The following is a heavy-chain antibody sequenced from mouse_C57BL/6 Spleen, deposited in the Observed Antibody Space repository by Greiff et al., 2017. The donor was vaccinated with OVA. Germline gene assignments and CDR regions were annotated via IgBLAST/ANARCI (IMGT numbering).Heavy chain of an antibody. CDR1: GFTFSSYG. CDR2: ISSGGSYT. V-gene: IGHV5-6*01. J-gene: IGHJ1*03. Sequence: EVHLVESGGDLVKPGGSLKLSCAASGFTFSSYGMSWVRQTPDKRLEWVATISSGGSYTYYPDSVKGRFTISRDNAKNTLYLQMSSLKSEDTAMYYCARHLTTTYFDVWGTGTTVTVSS. CDR3: ARHLTTTYFDV. D-gene: IGHD1-1*01.